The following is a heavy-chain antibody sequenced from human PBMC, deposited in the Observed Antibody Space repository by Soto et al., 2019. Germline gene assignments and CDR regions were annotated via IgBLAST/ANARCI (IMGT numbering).Heavy chain of an antibody. CDR3: ARASWKFVEPYYLDY. CDR2: IYPGDFDT. Sequence: PGESLKISCKGSGYSFSTYWIAWVRQMLGKGLEWMGIIYPGDFDTRYSPSFQGQVTISVDKSISTAYLQWSSLKASDTAMYYCARASWKFVEPYYLDYWGQGNQVTVSS. CDR1: GYSFSTYW. J-gene: IGHJ4*02. D-gene: IGHD1-1*01. V-gene: IGHV5-51*01.